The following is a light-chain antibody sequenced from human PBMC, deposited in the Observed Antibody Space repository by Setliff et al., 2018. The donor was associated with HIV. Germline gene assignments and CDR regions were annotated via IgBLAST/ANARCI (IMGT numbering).Light chain of an antibody. CDR1: SSDVGGYKR. CDR2: DVS. V-gene: IGLV2-18*02. J-gene: IGLJ1*01. Sequence: QSVLTQPPSVSGSPGQSVTISCTGTSSDVGGYKRVSWYQQPPGTAPKLMIYDVSSRPSGVPDRFSGSKSGYTASLTISGLQAEDEADYYCSSYTSSSTPYVFGTGTKVTVL. CDR3: SSYTSSSTPYV.